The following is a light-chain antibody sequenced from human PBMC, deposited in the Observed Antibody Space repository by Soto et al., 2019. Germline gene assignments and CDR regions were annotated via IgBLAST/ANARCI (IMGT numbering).Light chain of an antibody. V-gene: IGKV1-12*01. Sequence: DIQMTQSPSSVSASVGDTVTITCRASQVISSWLAWYQHKPGRAPKLLIYKASNLQPGVPSRFIGSGSEADYTVTLTSRNLQPEDFATFYGHQASRFPVACGGGTKVEIK. J-gene: IGKJ4*01. CDR3: HQASRFPVA. CDR1: QVISSW. CDR2: KAS.